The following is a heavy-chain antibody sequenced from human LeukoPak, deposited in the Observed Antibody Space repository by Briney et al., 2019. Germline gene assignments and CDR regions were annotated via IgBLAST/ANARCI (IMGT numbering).Heavy chain of an antibody. CDR1: GGSISSHY. Sequence: PSETLSLTCTVSGGSISSHYWSWIRQPPGKGLEWIGYIYYSGSTNYNPSLKSRVTISLDTSKNQFSLKLSSVTAADTAVYYCARQYVCYYMDVWGKGTTVTVSS. CDR3: ARQYVCYYMDV. J-gene: IGHJ6*03. V-gene: IGHV4-59*11. CDR2: IYYSGST. D-gene: IGHD2-8*01.